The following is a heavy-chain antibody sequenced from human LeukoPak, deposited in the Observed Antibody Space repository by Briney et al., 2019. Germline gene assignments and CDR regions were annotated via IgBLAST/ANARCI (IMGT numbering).Heavy chain of an antibody. CDR3: ARGPSRFDSAGY. CDR1: GGSMNTYY. D-gene: IGHD3-9*01. CDR2: ISYSGTT. J-gene: IGHJ4*02. Sequence: SETLSLTCTVSGGSMNTYYWSWIRQPPGKGLEWIGYISYSGTTAYNPSLKGRVTISVDTSKNEFSLKLKSVTTADTAVYYCARGPSRFDSAGYWGQGTLVTVSS. V-gene: IGHV4-59*01.